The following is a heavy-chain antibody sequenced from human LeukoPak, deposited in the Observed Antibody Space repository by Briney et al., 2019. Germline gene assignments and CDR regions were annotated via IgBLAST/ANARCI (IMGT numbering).Heavy chain of an antibody. J-gene: IGHJ3*02. D-gene: IGHD3-22*01. V-gene: IGHV4-59*01. CDR2: IYYSGST. CDR3: ATGYYDSSGYYPPDAFDI. CDR1: GGSTTSYY. Sequence: PSETLSLTCTVSGGSTTSYYWSWIRQPPGKGLEWIGYIYYSGSTNYNPSLKSRVTISVDTSKNQFSLKLSSLTAADTAVYYCATGYYDSSGYYPPDAFDIWGQGTMVSVSS.